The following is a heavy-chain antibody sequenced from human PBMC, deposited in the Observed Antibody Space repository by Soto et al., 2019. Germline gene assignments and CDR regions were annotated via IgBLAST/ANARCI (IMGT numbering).Heavy chain of an antibody. V-gene: IGHV4-4*02. D-gene: IGHD2-2*01. J-gene: IGHJ4*02. Sequence: QVQLQESGPGLVKPSGTLSLTCAVSSASISSNNWWSWVRQPPGKGLEWIGEIYHSWTTNYNPSLKSRVTISIDKSKNQFSLKLSSVTAADTAVYYCAGGPRYCSSTSCQKFDYWGQGTLVTVSS. CDR3: AGGPRYCSSTSCQKFDY. CDR2: IYHSWTT. CDR1: SASISSNNW.